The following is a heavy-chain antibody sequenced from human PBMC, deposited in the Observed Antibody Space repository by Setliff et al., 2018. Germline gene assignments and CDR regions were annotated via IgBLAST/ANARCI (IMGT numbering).Heavy chain of an antibody. D-gene: IGHD3-22*01. CDR2: IYYSGST. Sequence: PSETLSLTCTVSGGSISSSSYYWGWIRQPPGKGLEYIGSIYYSGSTYYNPSLKSRVTISVDTSKNQFSLKLTSVTAADTAVYYCARAGYDSSGYYSYWGQGTLVTVSS. V-gene: IGHV4-39*02. J-gene: IGHJ4*02. CDR3: ARAGYDSSGYYSY. CDR1: GGSISSSSYY.